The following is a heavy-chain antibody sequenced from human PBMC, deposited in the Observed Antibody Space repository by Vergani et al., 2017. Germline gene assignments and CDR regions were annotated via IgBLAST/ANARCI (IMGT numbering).Heavy chain of an antibody. D-gene: IGHD2-2*01. J-gene: IGHJ5*02. CDR1: GGTFSSYA. CDR3: ARGYCSSTSCYSLGGFDP. Sequence: QVQLVQSGAEVKKPGSSVKVSCKASGGTFSSYAISWVRQAPGQGLEWMGGIIPIFGTANYAQKFQGRVTITADESTSTAYMELSSLRSEDTAVYYCARGYCSSTSCYSLGGFDPWGQGTLVTVSS. V-gene: IGHV1-69*01. CDR2: IIPIFGTA.